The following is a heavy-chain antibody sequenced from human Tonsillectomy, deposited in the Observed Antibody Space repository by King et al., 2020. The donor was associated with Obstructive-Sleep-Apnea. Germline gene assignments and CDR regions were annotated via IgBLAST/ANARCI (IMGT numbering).Heavy chain of an antibody. CDR2: INPNSGGT. V-gene: IGHV1-2*04. CDR3: ATSRGQLLASPFDY. Sequence: VQLVESGAEVKKPGASVKVSCKASGYTFIDYYMHWVRQAPGQGLEWMGWINPNSGGTNYAQKFQGWFTMTRDTSITTAYMELSRLTSDATAVYYCATSRGQLLASPFDYWGQGTLVTVSS. J-gene: IGHJ4*02. CDR1: GYTFIDYY. D-gene: IGHD2-2*01.